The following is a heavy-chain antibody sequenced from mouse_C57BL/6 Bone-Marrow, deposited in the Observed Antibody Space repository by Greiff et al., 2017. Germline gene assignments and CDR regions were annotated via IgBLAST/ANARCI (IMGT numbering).Heavy chain of an antibody. CDR2: IYPGDGDT. Sequence: VQLQQSGAELVKPGASVKISCKASGYAFSSYWMNWVKQRPGKGLEWIGQIYPGDGDTNYNGKFKGKATLTADQSSSTAYMQLSSLTSEDSAVYCCARRGWLLLFAYWGQGTLVTVSA. V-gene: IGHV1-80*01. D-gene: IGHD2-3*01. J-gene: IGHJ3*01. CDR1: GYAFSSYW. CDR3: ARRGWLLLFAY.